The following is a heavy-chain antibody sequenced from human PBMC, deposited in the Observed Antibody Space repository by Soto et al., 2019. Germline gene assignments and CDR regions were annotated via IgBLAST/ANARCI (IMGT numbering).Heavy chain of an antibody. D-gene: IGHD6-13*01. J-gene: IGHJ6*02. CDR3: ARTAAAGKYYYGMDV. CDR2: IDPSDSYT. V-gene: IGHV5-10-1*01. CDR1: GYSFTSYW. Sequence: GESLKISCKGSGYSFTSYWISWVRQMPGRGLEWMGRIDPSDSYTNYSPSFQGHVTISADKSISTAYLQWSSLKASDTAMYYCARTAAAGKYYYGMDVWGQGTTVTVSS.